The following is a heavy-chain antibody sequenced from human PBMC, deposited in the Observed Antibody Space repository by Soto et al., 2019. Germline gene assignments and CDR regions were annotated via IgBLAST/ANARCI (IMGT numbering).Heavy chain of an antibody. J-gene: IGHJ3*02. CDR3: AKDMIRGMITFGGVNVAFDI. CDR1: GFTFSSYA. CDR2: ISGSGGST. D-gene: IGHD3-16*01. Sequence: EVQLLESGGGLVQPGGSLRLSCAASGFTFSSYAMSWVRQAPGKGLEWVSAISGSGGSTYYADSVKGRFTISRDNSKNTLYLQMNSMRAEDTAVYYCAKDMIRGMITFGGVNVAFDIWGQGTMVTVSS. V-gene: IGHV3-23*01.